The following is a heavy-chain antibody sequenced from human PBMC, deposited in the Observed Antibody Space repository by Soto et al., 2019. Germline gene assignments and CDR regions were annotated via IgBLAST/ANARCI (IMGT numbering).Heavy chain of an antibody. D-gene: IGHD1-26*01. V-gene: IGHV1-69*01. CDR2: IIPIFGKA. CDR3: ARGAREPPQGGFDY. J-gene: IGHJ4*02. CDR1: GGTFSRYA. Sequence: QVQLVQSGAEVKKPGSSVKVSCKASGGTFSRYAISLVRQAPGQGLEWMGGIIPIFGKANYAQKFQGRVTITEDESTSTAYMELSSLRSEDTAVYYCARGAREPPQGGFDYWGQGTLVTVSS.